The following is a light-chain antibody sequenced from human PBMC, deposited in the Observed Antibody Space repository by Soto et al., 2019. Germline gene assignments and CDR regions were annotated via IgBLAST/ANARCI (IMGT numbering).Light chain of an antibody. CDR2: GAS. Sequence: EIVLKQSLVTLSLSPGQRATLSCRASQTVGSNYLAWYQQKPGQAPRVLIHGASSRATGIPGRFNGSGSGTDFTFTISRLEPEDSAVYYCQQYGSAPTWTFGQGTKVDIK. J-gene: IGKJ1*01. CDR3: QQYGSAPTWT. V-gene: IGKV3-20*01. CDR1: QTVGSNY.